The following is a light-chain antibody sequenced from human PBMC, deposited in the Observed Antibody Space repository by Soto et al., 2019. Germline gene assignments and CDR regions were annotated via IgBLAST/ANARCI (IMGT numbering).Light chain of an antibody. V-gene: IGKV1-9*01. J-gene: IGKJ4*01. Sequence: DIQLTQSPSFLSASVGDRVTITCRASQGIRDFLAWYQQKPGKAPKLLIYAASTLQTGVPTRFSGIASGTEFTLIISNLQPADFATYYWQQFNFYPLTFGGGTKVEIK. CDR3: QQFNFYPLT. CDR1: QGIRDF. CDR2: AAS.